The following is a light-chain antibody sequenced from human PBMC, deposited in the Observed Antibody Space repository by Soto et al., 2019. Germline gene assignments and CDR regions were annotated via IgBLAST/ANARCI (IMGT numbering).Light chain of an antibody. CDR2: EVT. CDR1: SSDVGGYNY. Sequence: QSALNKAPSSSVSPGQSVTISCTGTSSDVGGYNYVSWYQQHPGKAPKLIIYEVTKRPSGVPDRFSGSKAGNTASLTVSGLQAEDEADYYCSSHAGIINVVFGRGTQLTV. CDR3: SSHAGIINVV. V-gene: IGLV2-8*01. J-gene: IGLJ3*02.